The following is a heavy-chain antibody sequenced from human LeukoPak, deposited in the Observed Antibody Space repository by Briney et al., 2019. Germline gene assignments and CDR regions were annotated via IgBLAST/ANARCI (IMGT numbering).Heavy chain of an antibody. J-gene: IGHJ5*02. CDR1: GGSFSGYY. V-gene: IGHV4-34*01. Sequence: SSETLSLTCAVYGGSFSGYYWSWIRQPPGKGLEWIGEINHSGSTNYNPSLKSRATISVDTSKNQFSLKLSSVTAADTAVYYCATHLAAAVVRDWFDPWGQGTLVTVSS. CDR3: ATHLAAAVVRDWFDP. D-gene: IGHD6-13*01. CDR2: INHSGST.